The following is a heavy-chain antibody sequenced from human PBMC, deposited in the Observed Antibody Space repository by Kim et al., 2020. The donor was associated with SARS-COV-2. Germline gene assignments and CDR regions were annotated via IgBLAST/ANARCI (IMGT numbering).Heavy chain of an antibody. D-gene: IGHD3-16*01. CDR1: GGTFSSYA. CDR3: ARDLGDYEAGYFDY. J-gene: IGHJ4*02. CDR2: IIPIFGTA. Sequence: SVKVSCKASGGTFSSYAISWVRQAPGQGLEWMGGIIPIFGTANYAQKFQGRVTITADESTSTAYMELSSLRSEDTAVYYCARDLGDYEAGYFDYWGQGTLVTVSS. V-gene: IGHV1-69*13.